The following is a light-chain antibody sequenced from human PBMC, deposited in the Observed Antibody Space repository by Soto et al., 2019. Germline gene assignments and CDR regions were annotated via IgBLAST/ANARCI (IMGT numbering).Light chain of an antibody. CDR2: DVS. V-gene: IGKV3-11*01. Sequence: EIVLTQSPATLSLSPGERATLSCRASQGVSTYLAWYQQKPGQAPRLLIYDVSNRATGIPARFSGSGSGTDFTLTISSLEPEDFAVYFCHQRSNWPRTFGQGTRLEIK. CDR1: QGVSTY. J-gene: IGKJ5*01. CDR3: HQRSNWPRT.